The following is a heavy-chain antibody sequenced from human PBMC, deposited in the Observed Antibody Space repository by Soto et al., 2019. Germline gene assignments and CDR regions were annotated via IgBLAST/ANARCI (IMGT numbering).Heavy chain of an antibody. CDR1: GGTFSSYA. J-gene: IGHJ3*02. CDR3: ARVGFSLGSGWLPDI. V-gene: IGHV1-18*01. D-gene: IGHD6-19*01. Sequence: QVQLVQSGAEVKKPGSSVKVSCKASGGTFSSYAISWVRQAPGQGLEWMGWISAYNGNTNYAQKLQGRVTMTTDTSTSTAYMELRSLRSDDTAVYYCARVGFSLGSGWLPDIWGQGTMVTVSS. CDR2: ISAYNGNT.